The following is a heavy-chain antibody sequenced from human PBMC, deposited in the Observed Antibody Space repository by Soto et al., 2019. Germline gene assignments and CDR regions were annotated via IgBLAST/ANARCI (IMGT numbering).Heavy chain of an antibody. Sequence: PSETLSLTCAVSGGSITSANWGTGVRQPPGGGLEWIGEISHSGITNYKASLKSRVTMSVDKTKNDVSLKLTSVTAADTAVYYCARVLRGWFDPWGQGTRSPSPQ. CDR1: GGSITSANW. CDR3: ARVLRGWFDP. J-gene: IGHJ5*02. V-gene: IGHV4-4*02. CDR2: ISHSGIT.